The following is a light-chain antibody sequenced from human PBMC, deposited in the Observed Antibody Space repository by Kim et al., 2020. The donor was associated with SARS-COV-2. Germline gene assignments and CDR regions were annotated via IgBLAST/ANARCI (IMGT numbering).Light chain of an antibody. CDR3: QQYGRSPRT. V-gene: IGKV3-20*01. CDR2: GAS. Sequence: FPGERAALSCRASESVSGASLAWYQQKPGQAPRLLIYGASSRAAAIPDRFGGGGSGTDFTLTIGRLEPEDLAVYYCQQYGRSPRTFGQGTKV. CDR1: ESVSGAS. J-gene: IGKJ1*01.